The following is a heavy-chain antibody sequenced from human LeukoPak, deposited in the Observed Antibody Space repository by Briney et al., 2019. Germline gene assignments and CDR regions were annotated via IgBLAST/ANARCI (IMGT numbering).Heavy chain of an antibody. CDR1: GYTSTSYD. Sequence: GASVKVSCKASGYTSTSYDSNWARQATGQGLEWMGWMNPNSGNTGYAQKFQGRVTMTRNTSISTAYMELSSLSSEDTAVYYCSLYDFWSGYYNGIDYWGQGTLVTVSS. D-gene: IGHD3-3*01. CDR3: SLYDFWSGYYNGIDY. J-gene: IGHJ4*02. CDR2: MNPNSGNT. V-gene: IGHV1-8*01.